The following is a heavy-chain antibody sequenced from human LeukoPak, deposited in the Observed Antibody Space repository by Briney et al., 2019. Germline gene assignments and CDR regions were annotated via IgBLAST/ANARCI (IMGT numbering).Heavy chain of an antibody. D-gene: IGHD2-2*01. J-gene: IGHJ6*04. CDR1: GGSFSGYY. Sequence: PSETLSLTCAVYGGSFSGYYWSWIRQPPGKGLEWIGEINHSGSINYNPSLKSRVTISVDTSKNQFSLKLSSVTAADTAVYYCARVGEGYCSSTSCYAGYYYYGMDVWGKGTTVTVSS. CDR3: ARVGEGYCSSTSCYAGYYYYGMDV. CDR2: INHSGSI. V-gene: IGHV4-34*01.